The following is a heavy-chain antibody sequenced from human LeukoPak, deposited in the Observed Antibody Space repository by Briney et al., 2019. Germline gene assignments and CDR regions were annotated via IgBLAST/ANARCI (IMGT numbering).Heavy chain of an antibody. CDR1: GGSFSGYY. D-gene: IGHD3-10*01. J-gene: IGHJ4*02. CDR3: ARAGFYGSGNYYNLDY. Sequence: SETLSLTCAVYGGSFSGYYWSWIRQPPGKGLKWIGEINHSGSTNYNPSLKSRVTISVDTSKNQFSLKLSSVTAADTAVYYCARAGFYGSGNYYNLDYWGQGTLVTVSS. CDR2: INHSGST. V-gene: IGHV4-34*01.